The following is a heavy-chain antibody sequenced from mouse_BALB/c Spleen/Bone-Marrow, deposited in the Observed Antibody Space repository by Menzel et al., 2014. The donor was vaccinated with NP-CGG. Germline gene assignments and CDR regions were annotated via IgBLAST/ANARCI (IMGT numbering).Heavy chain of an antibody. V-gene: IGHV1-69*02. Sequence: VKLMESGAELVRPGASVKLSCKASGYTFTSYWINWVKQRPGQGLEWIGNIYPSDSYTNYNQKFKDKATLTVDKSSSTAYMQHSSPTSEDAAVYYYSRTYGCSYEYYFDYWGQGTTLTVSS. CDR2: IYPSDSYT. D-gene: IGHD1-1*01. CDR1: GYTFTSYW. J-gene: IGHJ2*01. CDR3: SRTYGCSYEYYFDY.